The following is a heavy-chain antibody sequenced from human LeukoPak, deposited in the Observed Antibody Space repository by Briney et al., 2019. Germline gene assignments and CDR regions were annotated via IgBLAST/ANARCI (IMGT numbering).Heavy chain of an antibody. CDR1: GFTFSAYA. Sequence: GRSLRLSCAASGFTFSAYAMHWVRQAPGKGLEWVAVIWYDGSNKYYADSVKGRFTISRDNSKNTLYLQMNSLRAEDTAVYYCARGNTVVVVDYYGMDVWGQGTTVTVSS. CDR3: ARGNTVVVVDYYGMDV. D-gene: IGHD4-23*01. CDR2: IWYDGSNK. V-gene: IGHV3-33*08. J-gene: IGHJ6*02.